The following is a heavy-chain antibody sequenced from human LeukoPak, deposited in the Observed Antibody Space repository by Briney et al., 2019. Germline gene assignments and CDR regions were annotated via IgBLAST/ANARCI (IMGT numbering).Heavy chain of an antibody. J-gene: IGHJ4*02. CDR3: AKAPQDY. CDR2: ISYDGSNK. CDR1: GFTFSSYG. Sequence: NPGGSLRLSCAASGFTFSSYGMHWVRQAPGKGLEWVAVISYDGSNKYYADSVKGRFTISRDNSKSTLYLQMNSLRAEDTAVYYCAKAPQDYWGQGTLVTVSS. V-gene: IGHV3-30*18.